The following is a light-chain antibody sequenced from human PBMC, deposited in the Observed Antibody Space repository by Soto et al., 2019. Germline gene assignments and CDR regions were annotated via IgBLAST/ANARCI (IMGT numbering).Light chain of an antibody. J-gene: IGLJ1*01. V-gene: IGLV2-18*01. Sequence: QSALTQPPSVSGSPGQSVSICCTATSNDVGTYIIVSWYHHPPGTAPKLIIYAVSNRPSGVPDRFSGSKSGNTASLTISGLQAEDEADYFCSLYISSNTSYDFGTGTKVTVL. CDR3: SLYISSNTSYD. CDR1: SNDVGTYII. CDR2: AVS.